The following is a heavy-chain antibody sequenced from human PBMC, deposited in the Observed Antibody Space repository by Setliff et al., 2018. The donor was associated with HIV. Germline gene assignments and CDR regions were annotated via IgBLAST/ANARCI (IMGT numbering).Heavy chain of an antibody. CDR3: ARVSSFNKIIREAFDI. Sequence: GSVKVSCKASGYTFTGYFIHWVRQAPGQGLEWMGQINPNRGDTKSHHKFADRLIISRDTSLTTVYMELTSLRSDDTAVYYCARVSSFNKIIREAFDIWGQGTLVTVSS. CDR1: GYTFTGYF. CDR2: INPNRGDT. D-gene: IGHD3-10*01. V-gene: IGHV1-2*06. J-gene: IGHJ3*02.